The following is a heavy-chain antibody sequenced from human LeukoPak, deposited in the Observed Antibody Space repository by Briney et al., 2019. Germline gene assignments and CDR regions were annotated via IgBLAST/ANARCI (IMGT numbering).Heavy chain of an antibody. V-gene: IGHV1-2*02. CDR2: ISPSGGST. J-gene: IGHJ4*02. Sequence: GASVKVSCKAFGYTFTSNYMHWVRQAPGQGPEWMGVISPSGGSTTYAQKFQGRVTMTRDTSISTAYMEVRRLRSDDTAVYYCARVYDILTGYYYFDYWGQGTLVTVSS. CDR3: ARVYDILTGYYYFDY. D-gene: IGHD3-9*01. CDR1: GYTFTSNY.